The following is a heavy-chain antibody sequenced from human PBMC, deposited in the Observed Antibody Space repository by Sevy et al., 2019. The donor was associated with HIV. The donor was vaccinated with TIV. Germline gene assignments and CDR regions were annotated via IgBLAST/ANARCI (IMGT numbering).Heavy chain of an antibody. CDR2: IWHDGKNK. CDR1: GFTFRNYG. V-gene: IGHV3-33*01. CDR3: TRPLGKDAPMDV. J-gene: IGHJ6*02. Sequence: GGSLRLSCVASGFTFRNYGMHWVRQAPGKGLEWVAVIWHDGKNKNYAESVKGRFTIFRDNSKNTLYLEMNSLRVEDTAVFYCTRPLGKDAPMDVWGQGTTVSVSS. D-gene: IGHD6-13*01.